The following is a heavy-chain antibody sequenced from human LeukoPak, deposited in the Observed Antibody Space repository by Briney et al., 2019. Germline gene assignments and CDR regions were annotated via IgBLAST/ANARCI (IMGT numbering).Heavy chain of an antibody. J-gene: IGHJ4*02. Sequence: SQTLSLTCTVSGGSISSGGNYWSWLRQLPGKGLEWLGYIYYVGNTNYNPSLKSRLSMSVDMSKNQFSLSLTSVTAADTAVYYCARIEVIGSTRYFDYWGQGAMVSVSA. CDR3: ARIEVIGSTRYFDY. D-gene: IGHD3-16*02. V-gene: IGHV4-31*03. CDR1: GGSISSGGNY. CDR2: IYYVGNT.